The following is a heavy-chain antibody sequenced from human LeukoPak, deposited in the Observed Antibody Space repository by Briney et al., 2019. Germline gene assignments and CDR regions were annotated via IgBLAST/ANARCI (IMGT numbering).Heavy chain of an antibody. CDR1: GYSFTSYW. D-gene: IGHD3-10*01. CDR3: ATSIPILWFGELGDGMDV. CDR2: IDPSDSYT. V-gene: IGHV5-10-1*01. Sequence: GESLRISCKGSGYSFTSYWISWVRQMPGKGLEWMGRIDPSDSYTNYSPSFQGHVTISADKSISTAYLQWSSLKASDTSMYYCATSIPILWFGELGDGMDVWGKGTTVTVSS. J-gene: IGHJ6*04.